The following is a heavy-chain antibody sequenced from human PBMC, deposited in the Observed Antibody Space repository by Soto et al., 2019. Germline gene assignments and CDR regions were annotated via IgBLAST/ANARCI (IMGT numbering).Heavy chain of an antibody. CDR1: GFTFSSYS. J-gene: IGHJ6*03. Sequence: EGSLRLSCAASGFTFSSYSMNWVRQAPGKGLEWVSSISSSSSYIYYADSVKGRFTISRDNAKNSLYLQMNSLRAEDTAVYYCARDGVAAREGSYYYYYMDVWGKGTTVTVSS. D-gene: IGHD6-6*01. V-gene: IGHV3-21*01. CDR2: ISSSSSYI. CDR3: ARDGVAAREGSYYYYYMDV.